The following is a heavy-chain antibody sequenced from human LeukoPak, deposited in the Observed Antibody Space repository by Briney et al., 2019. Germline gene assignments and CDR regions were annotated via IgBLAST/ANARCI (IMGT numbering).Heavy chain of an antibody. V-gene: IGHV4-59*01. J-gene: IGHJ4*02. Sequence: PSETLSLTCTVPGGSISSYYWSWIRQPPGKGLEWIGYIYYSGSTNYNPSLKSRVTISVDTSKNQFSLKLSSVTAADTAVYYCARNAKDTAMVKLDYWGQGTLVTVSS. D-gene: IGHD5-18*01. CDR2: IYYSGST. CDR1: GGSISSYY. CDR3: ARNAKDTAMVKLDY.